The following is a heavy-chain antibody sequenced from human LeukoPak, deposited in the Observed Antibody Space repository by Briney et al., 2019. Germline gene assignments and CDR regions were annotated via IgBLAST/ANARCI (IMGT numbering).Heavy chain of an antibody. CDR3: ARHDIEMATIDVYYYGMDV. CDR1: GGSISSYY. D-gene: IGHD5-24*01. J-gene: IGHJ6*02. V-gene: IGHV4-59*08. Sequence: PSETLSLTCTVSGGSISSYYWSWIRQPPGKGLDWIGYIYYSGSTNYNPSLKSRVTISVDTSKNQFSLKLSSVTAADTAVYYCARHDIEMATIDVYYYGMDVWGQGTTVTVSS. CDR2: IYYSGST.